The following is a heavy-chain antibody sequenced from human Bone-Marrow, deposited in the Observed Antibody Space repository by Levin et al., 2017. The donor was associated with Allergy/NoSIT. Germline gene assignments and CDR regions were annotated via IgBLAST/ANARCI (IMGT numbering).Heavy chain of an antibody. CDR3: ASGLVPDFGDIEGYFEY. J-gene: IGHJ4*02. D-gene: IGHD4-17*01. CDR2: IYRGGTT. Sequence: GESLKISCAASGFTVRTNSMSWVRQAPGKGLEWVSVIYRGGTTYYADSVRGRFTISRDNSQDTIYLQMNSVRADDTAVYYCASGLVPDFGDIEGYFEYWGQGTLVTVSS. CDR1: GFTVRTNS. V-gene: IGHV3-53*01.